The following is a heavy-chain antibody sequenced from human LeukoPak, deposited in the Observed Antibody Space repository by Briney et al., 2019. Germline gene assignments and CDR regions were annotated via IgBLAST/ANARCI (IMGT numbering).Heavy chain of an antibody. J-gene: IGHJ4*02. D-gene: IGHD5-12*01. CDR2: ISAYNGNI. CDR1: GYTLTSYG. V-gene: IGHV1-18*01. CDR3: ARVSGYDPCDY. Sequence: ASVKVSCKASGYTLTSYGVSWVRQAPGQGLEWMGWISAYNGNINYAQKLQGRDTMTTDTSTRTAYMELRSLRSDDTAVYYCARVSGYDPCDYWGQGTLVSVSS.